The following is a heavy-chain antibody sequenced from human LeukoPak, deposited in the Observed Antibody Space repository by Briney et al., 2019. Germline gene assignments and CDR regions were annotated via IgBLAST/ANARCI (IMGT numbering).Heavy chain of an antibody. V-gene: IGHV1-18*01. CDR2: ISAYNGNT. CDR1: GYTFTSYG. D-gene: IGHD3-10*01. CDR3: ARDQIPVRYGSGSRAAYYYYGMDV. J-gene: IGHJ6*02. Sequence: ASVKVSCKASGYTFTSYGISWVRQAPGQGLEWMGWISAYNGNTNYAQKLQGRVTMTTDTSTSTAYMERRSLRSDDTAVYYCARDQIPVRYGSGSRAAYYYYGMDVWGQGTTVTVSS.